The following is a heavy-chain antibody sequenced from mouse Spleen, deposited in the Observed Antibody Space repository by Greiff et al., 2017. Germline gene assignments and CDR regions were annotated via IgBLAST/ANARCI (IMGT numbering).Heavy chain of an antibody. CDR2: IYPRDGST. CDR3: ADYRYDEGANWDEYFDV. Sequence: QVQLQQSDAELVKPGASVKISCKVSGYTFTDHTIHWMKQRPEQGLEWIGYIYPRDGSTKYNEKFKGKATLTADKSSSTAYMQLNSLTSEDSAVYFCADYRYDEGANWDEYFDVWGAGTTVTVSS. V-gene: IGHV1-78*01. J-gene: IGHJ1*01. CDR1: GYTFTDHT. D-gene: IGHD2-14*01.